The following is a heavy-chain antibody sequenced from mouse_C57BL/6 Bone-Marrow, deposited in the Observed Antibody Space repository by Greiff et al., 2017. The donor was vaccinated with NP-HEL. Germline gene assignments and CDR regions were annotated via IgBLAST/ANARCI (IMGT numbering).Heavy chain of an antibody. CDR1: GFNIKDDY. J-gene: IGHJ2*01. CDR3: TTRRYGNYDY. Sequence: EVKLQESGAELVRPGASVKLSCTASGFNIKDDYMHWVKQRPEQGLEWIGWIDPENGDTEYASKFQGKATITADTSSNTAYLQLSSLTSEDTAVYYCTTRRYGNYDYWGQGTTLTVSS. D-gene: IGHD2-1*01. CDR2: IDPENGDT. V-gene: IGHV14-4*01.